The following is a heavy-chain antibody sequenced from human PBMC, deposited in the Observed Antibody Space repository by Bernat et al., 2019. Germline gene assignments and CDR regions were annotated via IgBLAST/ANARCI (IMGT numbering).Heavy chain of an antibody. CDR2: ISSSSKTV. V-gene: IGHV3-48*01. D-gene: IGHD5-24*01. Sequence: EVQLVESGGGLVQPGGSLRLSCAASGFTFSSCSMNWVRQAPGKGLEWVPYISSSSKTVYYADSVRGRFSISRDNAKNSLYLQMNSLRAEDTAVYYCARDSGDGYKPFDSWGQGILVTVSS. CDR1: GFTFSSCS. J-gene: IGHJ4*02. CDR3: ARDSGDGYKPFDS.